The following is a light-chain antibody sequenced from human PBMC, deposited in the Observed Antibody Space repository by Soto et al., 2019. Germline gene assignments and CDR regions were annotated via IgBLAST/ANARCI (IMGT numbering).Light chain of an antibody. J-gene: IGLJ1*01. CDR1: SSDVGGYNY. V-gene: IGLV2-14*01. CDR2: EVS. Sequence: QSVLTQPASVSGSPGQSITISCTGTSSDVGGYNYVSWCQQHPGKAPKLMIYEVSNRPSGVSNRFSGSKSGNTASLTISGLQAEDEADYYCGSYTSSSTLVFGTGTKVTVL. CDR3: GSYTSSSTLV.